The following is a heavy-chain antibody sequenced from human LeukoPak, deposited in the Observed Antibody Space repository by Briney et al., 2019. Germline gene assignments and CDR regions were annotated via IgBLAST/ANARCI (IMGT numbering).Heavy chain of an antibody. CDR2: ISAYNGNT. Sequence: GESLKISCKGSGYSFTSYGISWVRQAPGQGLEWMGWISAYNGNTNYAQKLQGRVTMTTDTSTSTAYMELRSLRSDDTAVYYCARVNDYGDYQYYFDYWGQGTLVTVSS. D-gene: IGHD4-17*01. V-gene: IGHV1-18*01. CDR1: GYSFTSYG. CDR3: ARVNDYGDYQYYFDY. J-gene: IGHJ4*02.